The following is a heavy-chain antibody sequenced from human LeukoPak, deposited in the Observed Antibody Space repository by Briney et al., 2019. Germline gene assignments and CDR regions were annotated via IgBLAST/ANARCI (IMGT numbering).Heavy chain of an antibody. J-gene: IGHJ4*02. Sequence: GGSLRLSCAASGFTFSDYYMSWIRQAPGKGLEWVSYISSSSSYTNYADSVEGRFTISRDNAKNSLYLQMNSLRAEDTAVYYCARAYYYGSGSPMGYWGQGTLVTVSS. D-gene: IGHD3-10*01. CDR3: ARAYYYGSGSPMGY. V-gene: IGHV3-11*05. CDR1: GFTFSDYY. CDR2: ISSSSSYT.